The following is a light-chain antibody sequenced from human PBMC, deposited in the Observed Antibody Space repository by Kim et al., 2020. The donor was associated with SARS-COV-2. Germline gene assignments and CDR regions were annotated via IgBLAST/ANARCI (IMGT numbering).Light chain of an antibody. CDR3: QQYGISLWT. CDR1: QRVRRSY. CDR2: SAS. J-gene: IGKJ1*01. V-gene: IGKV3-20*01. Sequence: SPRERATLSRRARQRVRRSYCARAQQKPGQAPRLLIYSASSRATGIPCRFSGSGSGTDFTLTISRLEPEDFAVYYFQQYGISLWTFGQGTKVDSK.